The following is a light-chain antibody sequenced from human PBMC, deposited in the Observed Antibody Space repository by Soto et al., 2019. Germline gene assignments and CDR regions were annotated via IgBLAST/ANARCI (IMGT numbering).Light chain of an antibody. J-gene: IGLJ3*02. CDR1: SSDVGGYDY. CDR2: EVT. Sequence: QSALTQPPSASGSPGQSVTISCTGTSSDVGGYDYVSWYQQHPGKAPKLIIYEVTKRPSGVPDRFSGSKSGNTASLTVSGLQADDECGYYCNSYAGSNTWVFGGGTKVTVL. V-gene: IGLV2-8*01. CDR3: NSYAGSNTWV.